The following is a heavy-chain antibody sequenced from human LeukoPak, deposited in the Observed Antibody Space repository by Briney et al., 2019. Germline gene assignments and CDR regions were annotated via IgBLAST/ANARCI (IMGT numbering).Heavy chain of an antibody. D-gene: IGHD6-13*01. Sequence: PSETLSLTCTVSGGSISSYYWSWIRQPPGKGLEWIGYIHYSGSTNYNPSLKSRVTISVDTSKNQFSLDLTSVTAADTAVYYCARHLTDSGSCFAYWGQGTLVTVSS. V-gene: IGHV4-59*08. CDR2: IHYSGST. J-gene: IGHJ4*02. CDR3: ARHLTDSGSCFAY. CDR1: GGSISSYY.